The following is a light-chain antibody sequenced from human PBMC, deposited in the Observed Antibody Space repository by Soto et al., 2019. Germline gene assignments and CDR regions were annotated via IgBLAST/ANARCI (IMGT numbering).Light chain of an antibody. Sequence: EIVRTQSPATLSVSPGERATLSCRASQSVSSNLAWYQQKPGQAPRLLIYGASTRANGIPARFSGSGSGTEFTLTISSLQSEDFAVYYCQQYNNWPPYTFGQGTKLEIK. V-gene: IGKV3-15*01. J-gene: IGKJ2*01. CDR2: GAS. CDR3: QQYNNWPPYT. CDR1: QSVSSN.